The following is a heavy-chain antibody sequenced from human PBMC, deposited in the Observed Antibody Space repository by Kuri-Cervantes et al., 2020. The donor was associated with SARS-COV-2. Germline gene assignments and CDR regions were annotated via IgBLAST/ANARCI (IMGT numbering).Heavy chain of an antibody. CDR1: GFTFSRYS. J-gene: IGHJ4*02. D-gene: IGHD6-19*01. CDR3: ARAYSTAWRLVY. Sequence: GESLKIPCAASGFTFSRYSMNWVRQAPGKGLEWVSSISGTSTYIYYADSVKVRFTVSRDNAKNSLYLQMNSLRAEDTAVYYCARAYSTAWRLVYWGQGILVTVSS. CDR2: ISGTSTYI. V-gene: IGHV3-21*01.